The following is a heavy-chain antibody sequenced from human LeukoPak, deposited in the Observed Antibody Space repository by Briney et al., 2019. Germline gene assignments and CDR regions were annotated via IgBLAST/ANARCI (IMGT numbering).Heavy chain of an antibody. CDR2: INAGNGNT. CDR3: ARLKYCTNGVCYAGFDY. D-gene: IGHD2-8*01. CDR1: GYTFRDYA. J-gene: IGHJ4*02. V-gene: IGHV1-3*01. Sequence: ASVKVSCKASGYTFRDYAVHWVRQAPGQRLEWMGWINAGNGNTKYSQKFQGRVTITRDTSADTAYMELSSLRSEDTAVYYCARLKYCTNGVCYAGFDYWGQGTLVTVSS.